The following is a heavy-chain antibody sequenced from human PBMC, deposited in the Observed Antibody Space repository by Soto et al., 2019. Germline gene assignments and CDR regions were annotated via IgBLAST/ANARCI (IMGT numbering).Heavy chain of an antibody. D-gene: IGHD2-15*01. J-gene: IGHJ3*02. CDR2: ISSSSSTI. CDR3: ANELPQAPDAFDI. Sequence: PGGSLRLSCAASGFTFSSYSMNWVRQAPGKGLEWVSYISSSSSTIYYADSVKGRFTISRDNAKNSLYLQMNSLRAEDTAVYYCANELPQAPDAFDIWGQGTMVTVSS. CDR1: GFTFSSYS. V-gene: IGHV3-48*01.